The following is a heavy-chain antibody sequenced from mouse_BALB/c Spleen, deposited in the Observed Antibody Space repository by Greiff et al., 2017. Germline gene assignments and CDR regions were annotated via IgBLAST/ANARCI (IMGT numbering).Heavy chain of an antibody. J-gene: IGHJ4*01. V-gene: IGHV5-9-3*01. CDR2: ISSGGSYT. CDR3: ARLHWGVYAMDD. D-gene: IGHD4-1*01. Sequence: EVQRVESGGGLVKPGGSLKLSCAASGFTFSSYAMSWVRQTPEKRLEWVATISSGGSYTYYPDSVKGRFTISRDNAKNTLYLQMSSLRSEDTAMYYWARLHWGVYAMDDWGQGTSVTVSA. CDR1: GFTFSSYA.